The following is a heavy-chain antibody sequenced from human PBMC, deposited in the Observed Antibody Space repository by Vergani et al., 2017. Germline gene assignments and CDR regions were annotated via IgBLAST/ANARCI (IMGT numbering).Heavy chain of an antibody. CDR2: IENTGDST. CDR1: GFTFSSHA. J-gene: IGHJ4*02. CDR3: GRGSDNYN. Sequence: EVQLLQSEGAVVQPGGSLRLSCVASGFTFSSHAMSWVRQGHGQGLEWVSGIENTGDSTHYADSVKGRFTISSDNSKNTLYLQMNSLRVEDTAVYYCGRGSDNYNWGQGTLVTVSS. V-gene: IGHV3-23*01. D-gene: IGHD5-24*01.